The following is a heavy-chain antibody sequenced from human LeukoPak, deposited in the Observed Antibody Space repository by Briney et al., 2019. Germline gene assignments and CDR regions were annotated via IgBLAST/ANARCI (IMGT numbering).Heavy chain of an antibody. Sequence: ASVKVSCKASGYTFTSYDINWARQATGQGLEWMGWMNPNSGNTGYAQKFQGRVTMTRNTSISTAYMELSSLRSEDTAVYYCARNLYDILTGPHYYGMDVWGQGTTVTVSS. CDR3: ARNLYDILTGPHYYGMDV. V-gene: IGHV1-8*01. CDR2: MNPNSGNT. D-gene: IGHD3-9*01. J-gene: IGHJ6*02. CDR1: GYTFTSYD.